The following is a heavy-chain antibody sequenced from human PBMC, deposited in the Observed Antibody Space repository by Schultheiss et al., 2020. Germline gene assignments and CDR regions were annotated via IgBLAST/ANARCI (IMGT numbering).Heavy chain of an antibody. J-gene: IGHJ4*02. CDR3: ARAPYSSSWYDY. CDR2: IYYSGST. Sequence: SETLSLTCAVYGGSFSGYYWSWIRQHPGKGLEWIGYIYYSGSTYYNPSLKSRVTISVDTSKNQFSLKLSSVTAADTAVYYCARAPYSSSWYDYWGQGTLVNVYS. CDR1: GGSFSGYY. V-gene: IGHV4-34*01. D-gene: IGHD6-13*01.